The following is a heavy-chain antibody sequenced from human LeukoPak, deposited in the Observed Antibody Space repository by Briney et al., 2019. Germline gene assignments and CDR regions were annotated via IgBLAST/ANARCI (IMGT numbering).Heavy chain of an antibody. J-gene: IGHJ4*02. CDR3: ARGRHSYGTIHFDY. Sequence: ASVKVSCKASGYTFTSYDINWVRQATGQGLEWMGIINPSGGSTSYAQKFQGRVTMTRDTSTSTVYMELSSLRSEDTAVYYCARGRHSYGTIHFDYWGQGTLVTVSS. V-gene: IGHV1-46*01. D-gene: IGHD5-18*01. CDR1: GYTFTSYD. CDR2: INPSGGST.